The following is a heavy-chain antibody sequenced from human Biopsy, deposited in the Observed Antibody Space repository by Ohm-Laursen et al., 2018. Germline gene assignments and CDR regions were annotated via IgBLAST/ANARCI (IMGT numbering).Heavy chain of an antibody. CDR1: GFTFSSYG. V-gene: IGHV3-23*01. CDR3: GRRPFFDYWSAYYVDH. Sequence: GSLRLSCAASGFTFSSYGMSWVRQAPGKGLEWASVLSGSGGTTYYADSVKGRFTISRDNSKNTLFLQMKSLRAEDTAIYYCGRRPFFDYWSAYYVDHWGQGALVTVSS. D-gene: IGHD3-3*01. J-gene: IGHJ5*02. CDR2: LSGSGGTT.